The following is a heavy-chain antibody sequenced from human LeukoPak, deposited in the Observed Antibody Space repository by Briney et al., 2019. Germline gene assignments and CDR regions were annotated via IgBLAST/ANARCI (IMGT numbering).Heavy chain of an antibody. CDR3: ARDMNYDFWSGYYDYYYYYGMDV. Sequence: GASVKVSCKASGYTFNSYDINWVRQATGQGLEWMGWMNPNSGNTGYAQKFQGRVTMTRNTSISTAYMELSSLRSEDTAVYYCARDMNYDFWSGYYDYYYYYGMDVWGQGTTVTVSS. CDR1: GYTFNSYD. CDR2: MNPNSGNT. J-gene: IGHJ6*02. V-gene: IGHV1-8*01. D-gene: IGHD3-3*01.